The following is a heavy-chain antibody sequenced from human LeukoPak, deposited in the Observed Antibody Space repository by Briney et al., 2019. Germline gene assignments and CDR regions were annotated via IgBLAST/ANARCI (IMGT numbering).Heavy chain of an antibody. D-gene: IGHD3-22*01. Sequence: SETLSLTCAVSGVSISSTHWWSWVRQPPGKGLEWIGEIYHHGSTNYNPSLKSRVTISLDKSKNQFSLNLSSVAAADTAVYYCAREVYDSSGNAFDIWGQGTMVTVSS. CDR1: GVSISSTHW. CDR2: IYHHGST. CDR3: AREVYDSSGNAFDI. J-gene: IGHJ3*02. V-gene: IGHV4-4*02.